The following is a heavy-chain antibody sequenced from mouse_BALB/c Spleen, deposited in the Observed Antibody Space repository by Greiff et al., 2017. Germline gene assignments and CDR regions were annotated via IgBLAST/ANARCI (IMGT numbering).Heavy chain of an antibody. CDR1: GYTFTSYW. CDR2: IAPGSGST. V-gene: IGHV1S41*01. CDR3: AGGYDYDADAWFAY. J-gene: IGHJ3*01. Sequence: DLVKPGASVKLSCKASGYTFTSYWINWIKQRPGQGLEWIGRIAPGSGSTYYNEMFKGKATLTVDTSSSTAYIQLSSLSSEDSAVYFCAGGYDYDADAWFAYWGQGTLVTVSA. D-gene: IGHD2-4*01.